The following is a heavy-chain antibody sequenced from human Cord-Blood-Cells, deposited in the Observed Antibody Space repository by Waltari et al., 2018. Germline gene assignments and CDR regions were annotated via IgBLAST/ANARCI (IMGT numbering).Heavy chain of an antibody. CDR2: FDPEDGET. Sequence: QVQLVQSGAEVKKPGASLKVSCTVSGYTLTALSMHWVRQAPGKGLEWMGGFDPEDGETIYAQKFQGRVTMTEDTSTDTAYMELSSLRSEDTAVYYCATWLGDSSGYSLDYWGQGTLVTVSS. D-gene: IGHD3-22*01. CDR1: GYTLTALS. J-gene: IGHJ4*02. CDR3: ATWLGDSSGYSLDY. V-gene: IGHV1-24*01.